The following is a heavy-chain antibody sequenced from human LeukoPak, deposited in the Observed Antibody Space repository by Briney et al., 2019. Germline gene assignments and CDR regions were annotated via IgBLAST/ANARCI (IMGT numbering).Heavy chain of an antibody. CDR3: AKRGVYCSGGSCYSDY. J-gene: IGHJ4*02. CDR1: GFTFSSYE. Sequence: GGSLRLSCAASGFTFSSYEMNWVRQAPGKGLEWVSYISSSGSTIYYADSVKGRFTIPRDNAKNSLYLQMNSLRAEDTAVYYCAKRGVYCSGGSCYSDYWGQGTLVTVSS. D-gene: IGHD2-15*01. V-gene: IGHV3-48*03. CDR2: ISSSGSTI.